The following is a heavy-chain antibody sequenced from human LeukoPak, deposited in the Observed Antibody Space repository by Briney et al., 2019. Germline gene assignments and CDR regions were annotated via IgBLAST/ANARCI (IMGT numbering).Heavy chain of an antibody. D-gene: IGHD2-2*01. J-gene: IGHJ6*03. CDR3: ARARGFVVVPAAPRNYYYYYMDV. Sequence: SETLSLTCAVYGGSFSGYYWSWIRQPPGKGLEWIGEINHSGSINYNPSLKSRVTISVDTSKDQFSLKLSSVTAADTAVYYCARARGFVVVPAAPRNYYYYYMDVWGKGTTVTVSS. CDR1: GGSFSGYY. V-gene: IGHV4-34*01. CDR2: INHSGSI.